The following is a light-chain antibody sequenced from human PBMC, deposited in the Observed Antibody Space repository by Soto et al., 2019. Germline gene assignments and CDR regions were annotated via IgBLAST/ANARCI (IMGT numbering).Light chain of an antibody. CDR2: GAS. V-gene: IGKV3-20*01. Sequence: EIVLTQPPGTLSLSPGERATLSCRASQSVSRSYLAWYQQKPGQAPRLLIYGASSRATGIPDRFSGSGSGTDFTLTISRLEPEDFAVYYCQQYGSSPDTFGQGTRLEIK. CDR1: QSVSRSY. J-gene: IGKJ5*01. CDR3: QQYGSSPDT.